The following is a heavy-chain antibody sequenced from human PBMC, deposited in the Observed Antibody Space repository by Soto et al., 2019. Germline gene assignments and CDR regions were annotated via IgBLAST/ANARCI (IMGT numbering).Heavy chain of an antibody. CDR3: ARAGLTYYDILTGYNAHNWFDP. Sequence: PSETLSLTCTVSGGSISSGGYYWSWIRQHPGKGLEWIGYIYYSGSTYYNPSLKSRVTISVDTSKNQFSLKLSSVTAADTAVYYCARAGLTYYDILTGYNAHNWFDPWGQGTLVTVSS. CDR1: GGSISSGGYY. V-gene: IGHV4-31*03. CDR2: IYYSGST. D-gene: IGHD3-9*01. J-gene: IGHJ5*02.